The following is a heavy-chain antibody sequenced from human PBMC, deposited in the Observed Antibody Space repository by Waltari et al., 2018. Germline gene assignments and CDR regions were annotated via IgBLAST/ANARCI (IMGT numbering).Heavy chain of an antibody. CDR2: IYYSGRT. J-gene: IGHJ4*02. CDR1: GDSMRRYY. Sequence: QVQLQESGPRLVKPSETLSLTCTVSGDSMRRYYWTWIRQSPGTGLEWIGYIYYSGRTNYNPSLKSRVIISVDMSKNQFSLQLNSVTTTDTGVYYCARDREEGVFDSWGQGTLVTVAS. CDR3: ARDREEGVFDS. V-gene: IGHV4-59*01.